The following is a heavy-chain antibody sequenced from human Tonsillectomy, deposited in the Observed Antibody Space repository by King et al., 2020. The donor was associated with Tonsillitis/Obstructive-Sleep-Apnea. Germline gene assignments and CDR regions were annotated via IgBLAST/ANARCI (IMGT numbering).Heavy chain of an antibody. J-gene: IGHJ3*02. CDR1: GFTLNHYW. Sequence: QLVQSGGGLVQPGGSLRLSCVASGFTLNHYWMTWVRQAPGKGLEWVANIKEDGSKKNYVDSVKGRFTVSRDNARNSLYLQMNSLRAEDTAVYYCARDLSVVVAAIWYDVHDIWGQGTMVTVSP. V-gene: IGHV3-7*01. CDR3: ARDLSVVVAAIWYDVHDI. D-gene: IGHD2-21*02. CDR2: IKEDGSKK.